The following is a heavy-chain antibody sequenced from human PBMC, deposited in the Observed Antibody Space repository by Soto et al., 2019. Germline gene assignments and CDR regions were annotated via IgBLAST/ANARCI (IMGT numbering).Heavy chain of an antibody. J-gene: IGHJ4*02. V-gene: IGHV4-39*01. D-gene: IGHD3-10*01. CDR3: ASRPIFGFPYGPFDY. CDR1: RGSISSGSYY. CDR2: ISYSGTT. Sequence: QLQLQESGPGLVKPSETLSLTCSVSRGSISSGSYYWAWIRQTPGKGLEWIGTISYSGTTYYNPSLKSGVIVSVDMSKNQFSLRMNFVTAADTAVYYCASRPIFGFPYGPFDYWGQGARVTVSS.